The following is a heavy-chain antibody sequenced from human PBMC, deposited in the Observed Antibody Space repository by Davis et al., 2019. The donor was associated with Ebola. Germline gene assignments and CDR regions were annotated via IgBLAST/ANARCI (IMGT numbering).Heavy chain of an antibody. Sequence: GESLKISCAASGFTFSSYDMHWVRQATGKGLEWVSAIGTAGDTYYPGSVKGRFTISRENAKNSLYLQMNSLRAGDTAVYYCARDRGAMGAFDIWGQGTMVTVSS. J-gene: IGHJ3*02. CDR2: IGTAGDT. CDR1: GFTFSSYD. CDR3: ARDRGAMGAFDI. D-gene: IGHD3-10*01. V-gene: IGHV3-13*01.